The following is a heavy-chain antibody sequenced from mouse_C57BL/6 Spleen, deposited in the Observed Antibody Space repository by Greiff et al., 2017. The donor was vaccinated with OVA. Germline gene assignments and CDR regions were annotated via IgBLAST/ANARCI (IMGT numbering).Heavy chain of an antibody. D-gene: IGHD2-4*01. V-gene: IGHV1-74*01. Sequence: QVQLQQSGAELVKPGASVKVSCKASGYTFTSYWMHWVKQRPGQGLEWIGRIHPSDSDTNYNQKFKGKATLTVDKSSSTAYMQLRSLTSEDSAVYYGAIWHSNYDGGDWFAYWGQGTLVTVSA. J-gene: IGHJ3*01. CDR1: GYTFTSYW. CDR3: AIWHSNYDGGDWFAY. CDR2: IHPSDSDT.